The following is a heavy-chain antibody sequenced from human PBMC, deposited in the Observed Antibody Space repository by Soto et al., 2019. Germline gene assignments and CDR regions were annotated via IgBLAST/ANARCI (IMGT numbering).Heavy chain of an antibody. J-gene: IGHJ4*02. Sequence: QVQLQESGPGLVKPSQTLSLTCTVSGGSISSGGYYWSWIRQHPGKVLEWIGYIYYSGSTYYNPSLKSRVSGSVDTSKNQFSLKLSSGTAADTAVYYCARYLVYYFDYWGQGTLDTVSS. CDR2: IYYSGST. CDR3: ARYLVYYFDY. CDR1: GGSISSGGYY. V-gene: IGHV4-31*03. D-gene: IGHD1-20*01.